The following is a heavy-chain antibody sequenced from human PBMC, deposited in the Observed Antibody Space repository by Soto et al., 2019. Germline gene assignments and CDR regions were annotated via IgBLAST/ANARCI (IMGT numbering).Heavy chain of an antibody. Sequence: PGESLKISCKGSGYSFTSYWIGWVRQMPGKGLEWMGIIYPGDSDTRYSPSFQGQVTISADKSISTAYLQWSSLKASDTAMYYFARRRPHYDILTGGAFDIWGQGTMVTVSS. CDR3: ARRRPHYDILTGGAFDI. CDR2: IYPGDSDT. D-gene: IGHD3-9*01. J-gene: IGHJ3*02. V-gene: IGHV5-51*01. CDR1: GYSFTSYW.